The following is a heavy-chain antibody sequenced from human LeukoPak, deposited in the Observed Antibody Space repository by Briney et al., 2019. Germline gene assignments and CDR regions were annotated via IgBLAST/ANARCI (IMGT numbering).Heavy chain of an antibody. CDR3: ARIVGATPFGWFDP. V-gene: IGHV3-7*04. D-gene: IGHD1-26*01. Sequence: GGSLRLSCAASGFTFSSYWMSWVRQAPGKGLEWVANIKQDGSEKYCVDSVKGRFTISRDNAKNSLYLQMNSLRAEDTAVYYCARIVGATPFGWFDPWGQGTLVTVSS. J-gene: IGHJ5*02. CDR1: GFTFSSYW. CDR2: IKQDGSEK.